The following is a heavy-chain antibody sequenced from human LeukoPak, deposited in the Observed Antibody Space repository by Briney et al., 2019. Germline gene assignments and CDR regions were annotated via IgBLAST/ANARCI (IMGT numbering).Heavy chain of an antibody. J-gene: IGHJ6*02. CDR3: ARVAIFGVVINAMDV. V-gene: IGHV4-34*01. CDR2: INHSGST. D-gene: IGHD3-3*01. CDR1: DGSFTGYF. Sequence: SETLSLTCAISDGSFTGYFWNWVRQAPGKGLEWIGDINHSGSTNYNPSLRSRVTMSVDTSKNQFSLKLSSVTAADTAVYYCARVAIFGVVINAMDVWGQGITVTVSS.